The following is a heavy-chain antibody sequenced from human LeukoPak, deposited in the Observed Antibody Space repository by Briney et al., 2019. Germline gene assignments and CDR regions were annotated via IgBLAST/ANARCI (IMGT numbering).Heavy chain of an antibody. CDR3: TTDAGYDSRWYNY. CDR1: GFTFSSYG. J-gene: IGHJ4*02. D-gene: IGHD6-13*01. CDR2: IKSNTDGGTT. Sequence: GGSLRLSCAASGFTFSSYGMHWVRQAPGKGLEWVGRIKSNTDGGTTDYAAPVKGRFTISRDDSKNTLYLRMNSLKTEDTAVYYCTTDAGYDSRWYNYWGQGTLVTVSS. V-gene: IGHV3-15*01.